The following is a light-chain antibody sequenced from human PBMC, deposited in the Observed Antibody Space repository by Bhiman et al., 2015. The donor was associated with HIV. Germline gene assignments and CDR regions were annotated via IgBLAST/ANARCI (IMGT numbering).Light chain of an antibody. J-gene: IGLJ1*01. CDR2: YDS. CDR3: QTWDNSRHPGYV. CDR1: NIGSQS. Sequence: SYVLTQSPSVSVAPGGTARIACGGNNIGSQSVHWYQQKPGQAPLLVIYYDSDRPSGIPERFSGSNSGNTATLTISRVEAGDEADYYCQTWDNSRHPGYVFGTGTTLTVL. V-gene: IGLV3-21*04.